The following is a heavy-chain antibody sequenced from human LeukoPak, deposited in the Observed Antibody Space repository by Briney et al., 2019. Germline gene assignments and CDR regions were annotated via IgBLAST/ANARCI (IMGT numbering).Heavy chain of an antibody. CDR3: ARELGGYDFWSGSYYFDY. CDR2: INHSGST. J-gene: IGHJ4*02. V-gene: IGHV4-39*07. D-gene: IGHD3-3*01. CDR1: GGSISSSSYY. Sequence: SETLSLTCTVSGGSISSSSYYWDWIRQPPGKGLEWIGEINHSGSTNYNPSLKSRVTISVDTSKNQFSLKLSSVTAADTAVYYCARELGGYDFWSGSYYFDYWGQGTLVTVPS.